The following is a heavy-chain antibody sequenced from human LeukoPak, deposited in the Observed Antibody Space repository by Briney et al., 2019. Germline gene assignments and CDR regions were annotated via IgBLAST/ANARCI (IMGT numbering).Heavy chain of an antibody. J-gene: IGHJ4*02. Sequence: GSLRLSCAASGFTFNTFDMHWVRQAPDKGLEWVAFINHDGSNEFYVDSVSGRFTISRDNSKNTLYLQINSPRAEDTAVYYCARGYYYDTTGQAYYFDYWGQGSLVTVSS. CDR2: INHDGSNE. D-gene: IGHD3-22*01. CDR3: ARGYYYDTTGQAYYFDY. CDR1: GFTFNTFD. V-gene: IGHV3-30*02.